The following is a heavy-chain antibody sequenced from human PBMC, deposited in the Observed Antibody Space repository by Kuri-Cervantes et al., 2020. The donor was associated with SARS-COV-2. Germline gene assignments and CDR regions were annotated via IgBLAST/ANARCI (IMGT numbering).Heavy chain of an antibody. CDR2: IDPSDSYT. V-gene: IGHV5-10-1*01. CDR1: GYSFTSYW. J-gene: IGHJ6*02. D-gene: IGHD3-22*01. Sequence: GGSLKISCKGSGYSFTSYWISWVRQMPGKGLEWMGRIDPSDSYTNYSPSFQGHVTISADKSISTAYLQWSSLKASDTAMYYCARHDYDSSGYYYVYYGMDVWGQGTTVTVSS. CDR3: ARHDYDSSGYYYVYYGMDV.